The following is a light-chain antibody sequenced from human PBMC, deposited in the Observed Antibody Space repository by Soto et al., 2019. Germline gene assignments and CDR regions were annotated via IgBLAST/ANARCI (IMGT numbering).Light chain of an antibody. V-gene: IGLV2-11*01. CDR2: DVT. Sequence: QSALTQPRSVSGSPGQSLTISCTGTSSDVGGYNYVSWYQQYPGKVPKLMIYDVTKRPSGVLDRFSGSKSGNTASLTISGLQAEGEADYYCCSHAGSYTYVFGTGTKVTVL. CDR1: SSDVGGYNY. J-gene: IGLJ1*01. CDR3: CSHAGSYTYV.